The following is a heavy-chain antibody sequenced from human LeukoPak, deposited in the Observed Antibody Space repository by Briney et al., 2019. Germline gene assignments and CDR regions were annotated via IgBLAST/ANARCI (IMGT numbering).Heavy chain of an antibody. D-gene: IGHD3-3*01. CDR3: ARGGRYYDFWSGSLDY. J-gene: IGHJ4*02. CDR2: ISDSGNT. CDR1: GFTFSSYW. Sequence: TGGSLRPSCAASGFTFSSYWMSWVRQAPGKGLEWVSAISDSGNTYHADSVKGRFTISRDNSKNTLYLQMNSLRAEDTAVYYCARGGRYYDFWSGSLDYWGQGTLVTVSS. V-gene: IGHV3-23*01.